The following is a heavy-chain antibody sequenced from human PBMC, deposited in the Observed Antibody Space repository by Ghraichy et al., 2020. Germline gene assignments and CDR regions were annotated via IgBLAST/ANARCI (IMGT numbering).Heavy chain of an antibody. J-gene: IGHJ4*02. CDR2: IRSKANSYAT. Sequence: GGSLRLSCAASGFTFSGSAMHWVRQASGKGLEWVGRIRSKANSYATAYAASVKGRFTISRDDSKNTAYLQMNSLKTEDTAVYYCTRVSSSSWLFDYWGQGTLVTVSS. CDR1: GFTFSGSA. D-gene: IGHD6-13*01. V-gene: IGHV3-73*01. CDR3: TRVSSSSWLFDY.